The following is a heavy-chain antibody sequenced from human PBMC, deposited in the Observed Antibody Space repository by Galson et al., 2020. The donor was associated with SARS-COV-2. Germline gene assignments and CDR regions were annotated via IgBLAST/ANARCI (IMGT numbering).Heavy chain of an antibody. CDR1: GVTFSTCA. Sequence: GGSLRLSCVASGVTFSTCAMSWVRKAQGEGLEWVSSITRSGDRTFYADSVRGRFTVARDDAKSTLYLEMNNWRAEDTAVLYCAKDLGVSGIEFFESWGQGTLVIVSS. CDR2: ITRSGDRT. D-gene: IGHD3-10*01. V-gene: IGHV3-23*01. J-gene: IGHJ4*02. CDR3: AKDLGVSGIEFFES.